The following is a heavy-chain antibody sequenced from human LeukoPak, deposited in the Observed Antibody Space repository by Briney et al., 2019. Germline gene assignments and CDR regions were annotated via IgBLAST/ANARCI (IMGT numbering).Heavy chain of an antibody. J-gene: IGHJ6*03. CDR3: ARDVGFTGQNYHYYMNV. CDR2: INFNSAST. CDR1: GFSFDDYG. Sequence: GGSLRLSCVGSGFSFDDYGMNWVRQAPGKGLESVSGINFNSASTVYAESVRGRSTISRDNAKNSLYLQMTSLRVEDTALYYCARDVGFTGQNYHYYMNVWGEGTIVIVSS. D-gene: IGHD3-10*01. V-gene: IGHV3-20*04.